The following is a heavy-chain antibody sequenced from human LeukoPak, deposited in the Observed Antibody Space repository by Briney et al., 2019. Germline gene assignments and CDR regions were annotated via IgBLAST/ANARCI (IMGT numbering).Heavy chain of an antibody. D-gene: IGHD3-22*01. J-gene: IGHJ2*01. CDR2: ISYSEST. CDR3: ARVFYKSSGYFVSLAGYFDL. V-gene: IGHV4-31*03. Sequence: SETLCLTRSVSGDSIDRGGYYCSSIRQRPGTGLEWIGSISYSESTYYKPSRKSRHTISLVPSESQLSMKLTSVTAPDPAVYYCARVFYKSSGYFVSLAGYFDLWGRGTLVTVSS. CDR1: GDSIDRGGYY.